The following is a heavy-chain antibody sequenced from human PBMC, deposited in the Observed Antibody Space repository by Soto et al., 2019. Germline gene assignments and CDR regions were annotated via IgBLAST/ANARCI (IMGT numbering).Heavy chain of an antibody. D-gene: IGHD3-16*01. CDR2: ISAYNGNT. J-gene: IGHJ6*03. CDR1: GYTFTSYG. CDR3: ARDGGGGKRYYYYYYMDV. V-gene: IGHV1-18*01. Sequence: GASVKVSCKASGYTFTSYGISWVRQAPGQGLEWMGWISAYNGNTNYAQKLQGRVTMTTDTSTSTAYMELRSLRSDDTAVYYCARDGGGGKRYYYYYYMDVWGKGTTVTV.